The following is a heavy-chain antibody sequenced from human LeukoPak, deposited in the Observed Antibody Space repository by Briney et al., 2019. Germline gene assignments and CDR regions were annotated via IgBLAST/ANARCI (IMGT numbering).Heavy chain of an antibody. CDR1: GFTFSNYA. V-gene: IGHV3-23*01. CDR2: ISGSGGST. Sequence: PGGSLRLSCVASGFTFSNYAMSWVRQAPGKGLECVSVISGSGGSTYYVDPVKGRFTIPRDNSKNKLYLQMNSLRVEDTAVYYCAKDSRYVSGDWGQGTLVTVSS. CDR3: AKDSRYVSGD. D-gene: IGHD3-10*01. J-gene: IGHJ4*02.